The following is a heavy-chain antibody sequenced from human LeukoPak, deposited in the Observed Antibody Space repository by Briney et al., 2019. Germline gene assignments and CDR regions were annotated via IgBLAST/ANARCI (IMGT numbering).Heavy chain of an antibody. J-gene: IGHJ4*02. CDR3: ARHHGSGTYDNVLYYFDY. Sequence: GGSLRLSCAASGFTFTDYYMSWIRQAPGKGLEWVSYISSSGSTIYYADSVKGRFTISRDNAKNSLYLLMNSLRAEDTAVYYCARHHGSGTYDNVLYYFDYWGQGTLVTVSS. V-gene: IGHV3-11*01. CDR1: GFTFTDYY. CDR2: ISSSGSTI. D-gene: IGHD3-10*01.